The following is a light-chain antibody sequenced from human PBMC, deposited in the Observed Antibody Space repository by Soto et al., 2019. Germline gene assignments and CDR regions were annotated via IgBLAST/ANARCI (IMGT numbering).Light chain of an antibody. CDR1: QSVSSD. J-gene: IGKJ4*01. CDR3: QQYNNWPPLT. Sequence: EIVMTQSPATLSVSPWERATLSCRASQSVSSDIAWYQQKPGQAPRLLIHAVSTRATGIPARFSGSGSGTEFTLTISSLQSEDFAVYYCQQYNNWPPLTFGGGTKVDIK. V-gene: IGKV3-15*01. CDR2: AVS.